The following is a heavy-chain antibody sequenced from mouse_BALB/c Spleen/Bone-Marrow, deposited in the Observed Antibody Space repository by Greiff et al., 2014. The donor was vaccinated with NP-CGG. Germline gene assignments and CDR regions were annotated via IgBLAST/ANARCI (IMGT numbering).Heavy chain of an antibody. D-gene: IGHD2-13*01. V-gene: IGHV1S81*02. CDR1: GYTFTSYW. Sequence: QVQLQQSGAELVKPGTSVKLSCKTSGYTFTSYWMHWVKQRPGQGLEWIGEINPSNGRSNFNEKFKNKATLTVDKSSSTAYMQLDSLTSEDSAVYFCARTYGDSPYFYAMDYCGQGTSVTVSS. J-gene: IGHJ4*01. CDR2: INPSNGRS. CDR3: ARTYGDSPYFYAMDY.